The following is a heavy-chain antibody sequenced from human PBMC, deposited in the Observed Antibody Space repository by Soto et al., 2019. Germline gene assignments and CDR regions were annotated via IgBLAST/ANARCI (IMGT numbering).Heavy chain of an antibody. D-gene: IGHD6-19*01. CDR2: IIPKFGTT. CDR3: ARASGRGWYNWFDP. CDR1: GDTFSSHG. V-gene: IGHV1-69*13. J-gene: IGHJ5*02. Sequence: GASVKVSCKASGDTFSSHGISWVRQAPGQGLEYMGGIIPKFGTTNYAQEFRGRVTITADESTSTAYMEVSSLRYEDTAVYYCARASGRGWYNWFDPWGQGTLVTVSS.